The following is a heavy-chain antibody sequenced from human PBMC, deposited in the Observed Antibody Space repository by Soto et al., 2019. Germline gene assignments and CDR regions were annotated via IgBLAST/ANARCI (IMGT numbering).Heavy chain of an antibody. V-gene: IGHV3-30-3*01. D-gene: IGHD6-19*01. CDR3: ATTIAVAGHDAFDI. J-gene: IGHJ3*02. CDR2: ISYDGSNK. CDR1: GFTFSSYA. Sequence: QPGGSLRLSCAASGFTFSSYAMHWVRQAPGKGLEWVAVISYDGSNKYYADSVKGRFTISRDNSKNTLYLQMNSLRAEDTAVYYCATTIAVAGHDAFDIWGQGTMVTVSS.